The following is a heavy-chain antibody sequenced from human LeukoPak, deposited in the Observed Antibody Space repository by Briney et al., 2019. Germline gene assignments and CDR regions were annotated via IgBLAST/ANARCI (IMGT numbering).Heavy chain of an antibody. Sequence: PGGSLRLSCAASGFTFSSYEMNWVRQAPGKGLEWVSYISSSGSTIYYADSVKGRFTISRDNAKNPLYLQMNSLRAEDTAVYYCASRRGYSYGFGPWNWFDPWGQGTLVTVSS. CDR2: ISSSGSTI. CDR1: GFTFSSYE. D-gene: IGHD5-18*01. V-gene: IGHV3-48*03. J-gene: IGHJ5*02. CDR3: ASRRGYSYGFGPWNWFDP.